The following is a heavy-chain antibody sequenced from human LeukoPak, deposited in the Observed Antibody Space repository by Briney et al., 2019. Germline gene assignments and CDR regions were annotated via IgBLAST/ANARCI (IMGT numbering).Heavy chain of an antibody. Sequence: SETLSLTCTVSGGSISSSSYYWGWIRQPPGKGLEWIGSIYYSGSTYYNPSLKSRVTISVDTSKNQFSLKLSSVTAADTAVYYCATELVVVITHDAFDIWGQGTMVTVSS. J-gene: IGHJ3*02. D-gene: IGHD3-22*01. CDR1: GGSISSSSYY. CDR2: IYYSGST. CDR3: ATELVVVITHDAFDI. V-gene: IGHV4-39*07.